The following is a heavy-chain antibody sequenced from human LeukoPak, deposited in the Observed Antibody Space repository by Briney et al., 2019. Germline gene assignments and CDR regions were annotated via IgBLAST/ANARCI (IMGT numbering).Heavy chain of an antibody. Sequence: PGGSLRLSCAASGFTFSSYEINWVRQAPGEGLEWVSVISGMGSTTYYADSVKGRFTISRDNSKNTLSLQMNSLRAEDTAVYYCATSFGPVIAAAGTGADWGQGTLVTVSS. D-gene: IGHD6-13*01. V-gene: IGHV3-23*01. CDR1: GFTFSSYE. CDR3: ATSFGPVIAAAGTGAD. CDR2: ISGMGSTT. J-gene: IGHJ4*02.